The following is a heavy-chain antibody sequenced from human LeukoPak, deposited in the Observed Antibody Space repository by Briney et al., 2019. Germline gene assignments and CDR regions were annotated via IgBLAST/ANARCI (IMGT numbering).Heavy chain of an antibody. V-gene: IGHV3-64D*09. CDR2: IFTNGDTT. Sequence: PGGSLRLSCAASGFTFSSYAMHWVRQAPGKGLEYVSTIFTNGDTTSYAASVKGRFTTSRDDSKNTLYLQMSSLRPEDTAVYYCVKSPSDGLDVWGQGATVTVSS. CDR1: GFTFSSYA. CDR3: VKSPSDGLDV. J-gene: IGHJ6*02.